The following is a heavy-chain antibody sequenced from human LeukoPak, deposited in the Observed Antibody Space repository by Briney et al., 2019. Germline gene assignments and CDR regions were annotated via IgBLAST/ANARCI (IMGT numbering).Heavy chain of an antibody. Sequence: GGSLRLSCAASGFTFSSYGMHWVRQAPGKGLEWVAVIWYDGSNKYYADSVKGRFTISRDNAENSLYLQMNSLRVEDTAFYYCARDLAYSRLDYWGQGMLVTVSS. J-gene: IGHJ4*02. CDR2: IWYDGSNK. CDR3: ARDLAYSRLDY. CDR1: GFTFSSYG. V-gene: IGHV3-33*01. D-gene: IGHD5-18*01.